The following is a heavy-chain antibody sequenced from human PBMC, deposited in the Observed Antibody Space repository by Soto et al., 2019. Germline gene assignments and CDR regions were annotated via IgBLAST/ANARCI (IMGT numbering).Heavy chain of an antibody. CDR3: AYSTGWYRHDV. J-gene: IGHJ3*01. CDR1: GDSISNSRW. CDR2: IFHSGDT. V-gene: IGHV4-4*02. D-gene: IGHD6-19*01. Sequence: QVQLQESGPGLVKPSGTLSLTCAVSGDSISNSRWWTWVRQPPGKGLEWIGDIFHSGDTNYNPSLKSRVFISVDKSQNQFSLKVSSVTAADTAVYYCAYSTGWYRHDVWGQGTLATVSS.